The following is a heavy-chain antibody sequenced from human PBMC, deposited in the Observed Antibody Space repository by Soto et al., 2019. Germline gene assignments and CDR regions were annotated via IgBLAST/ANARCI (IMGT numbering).Heavy chain of an antibody. J-gene: IGHJ4*02. Sequence: QVQLVESGGGLVTPGGSLRLSCAASGFTFSDFYMNWIRQAPGKGLEWVAYISSSSSYTTYADSVKGRFTVSRDNAKNSLYLQMNSLRAEDTAIYYCERAILGPADGEYWGQGTLVTVSS. CDR1: GFTFSDFY. V-gene: IGHV3-11*06. CDR3: ERAILGPADGEY. D-gene: IGHD3-10*01. CDR2: ISSSSSYT.